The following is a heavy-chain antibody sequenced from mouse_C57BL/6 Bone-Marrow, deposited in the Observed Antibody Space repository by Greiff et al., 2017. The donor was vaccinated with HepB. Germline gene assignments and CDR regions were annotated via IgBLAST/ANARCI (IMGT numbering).Heavy chain of an antibody. D-gene: IGHD1-1*01. Sequence: VQLQQSGAELVRPGASVKMSCTASGFNIKDYYMHWVKQRPEQGLEWIGWIDPENGDTEYASKFQGKATITADTSSNTAYLQLSSLTSEDTAVFYCTTRYYDLLHLDYWGHGTTLTVSS. CDR2: IDPENGDT. CDR3: TTRYYDLLHLDY. V-gene: IGHV14-4*01. CDR1: GFNIKDYY. J-gene: IGHJ2*01.